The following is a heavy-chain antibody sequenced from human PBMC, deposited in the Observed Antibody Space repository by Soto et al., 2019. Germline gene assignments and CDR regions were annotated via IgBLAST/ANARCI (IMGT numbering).Heavy chain of an antibody. D-gene: IGHD3-16*01. Sequence: QLQLQESGPGLVKPSETLSLTCTVSGGSISSSSYYWGWIRQPPGKGLEWIGSIYYSGRTYYNPSLKSRVIISLDQFKNQFSLKLSSVTAADTAVYYCERQFLWEIFDYWGQGTLVTVSS. CDR2: IYYSGRT. V-gene: IGHV4-39*01. CDR1: GGSISSSSYY. J-gene: IGHJ4*02. CDR3: ERQFLWEIFDY.